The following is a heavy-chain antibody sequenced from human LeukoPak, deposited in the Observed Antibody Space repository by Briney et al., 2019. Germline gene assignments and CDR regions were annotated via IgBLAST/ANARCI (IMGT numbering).Heavy chain of an antibody. CDR3: ARVLYYYYYHMDV. Sequence: SETLSLTCDVYGGSFSGHYWSWIRQFPGKGLEWIGEINHSGSTNYNPSLKSRVTISVDTSKNQFSLKPRSVTAADTAVYYCARVLYYYYYHMDVWGKGTTVTVSS. J-gene: IGHJ6*03. V-gene: IGHV4-34*01. CDR2: INHSGST. CDR1: GGSFSGHY.